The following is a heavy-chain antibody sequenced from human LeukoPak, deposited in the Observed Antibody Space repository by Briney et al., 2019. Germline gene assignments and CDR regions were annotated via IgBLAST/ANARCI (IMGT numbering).Heavy chain of an antibody. D-gene: IGHD4-17*01. J-gene: IGHJ4*02. Sequence: GGSLRLSCAASGFTFSSYAMHWVRQAPGKGLEYVSAISSNGGSTYYANSVKGRFTISRDNSKNTLYLQMGSLRAEDMAVYYCATTVTGMMDYWGQGTLVTVSS. CDR2: ISSNGGST. V-gene: IGHV3-64*01. CDR1: GFTFSSYA. CDR3: ATTVTGMMDY.